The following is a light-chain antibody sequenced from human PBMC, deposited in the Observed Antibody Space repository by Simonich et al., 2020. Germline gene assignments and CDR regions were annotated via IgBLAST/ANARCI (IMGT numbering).Light chain of an antibody. J-gene: IGKJ1*01. CDR2: AAS. CDR1: QVISSY. Sequence: AIRMTQSPSSRSAWTGDIVTISCLMSQVISSYLAWYQQKPGKAPELLIYAASTLQSGVPSRFSCSRSGTDFTLTISCLQSEDFATYYCLLYYSFPTWTFGQGTKVEIK. CDR3: LLYYSFPTWT. V-gene: IGKV1D-8*02.